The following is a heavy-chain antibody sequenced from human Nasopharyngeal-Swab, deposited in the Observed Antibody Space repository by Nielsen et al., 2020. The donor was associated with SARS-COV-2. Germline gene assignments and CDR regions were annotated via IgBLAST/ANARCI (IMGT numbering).Heavy chain of an antibody. CDR3: ARDESGDYLGLPFDN. CDR2: VFYTGT. D-gene: IGHD4-17*01. J-gene: IGHJ4*02. Sequence: SETLSLTCNVSGASISHRTYYWGWIRPSPEKGLQSVVTVFYTGTYYNPSLQSRVTISVDKSKNQFYLKLNSVTAADTAVYYCARDESGDYLGLPFDNWGRGTLVTVSS. CDR1: GASISHRTYY. V-gene: IGHV4-39*07.